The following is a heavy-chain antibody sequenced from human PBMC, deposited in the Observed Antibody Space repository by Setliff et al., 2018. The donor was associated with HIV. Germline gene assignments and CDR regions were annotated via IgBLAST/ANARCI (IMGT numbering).Heavy chain of an antibody. CDR1: GGSINNYF. J-gene: IGHJ4*02. V-gene: IGHV4-4*08. Sequence: SETLSLTCTVSGGSINNYFWSWIRQAPGKGLEWLGYIYISGTTNYNPSLKGRVTMFLDTSKNQFSLKLTSVTAADTAVYYCAGGRYFRDISDSRFDFWGQGKLVTVSS. CDR2: IYISGTT. CDR3: AGGRYFRDISDSRFDF. D-gene: IGHD2-21*02.